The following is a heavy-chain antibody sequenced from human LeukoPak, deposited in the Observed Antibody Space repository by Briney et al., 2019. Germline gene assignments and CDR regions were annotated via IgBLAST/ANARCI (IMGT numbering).Heavy chain of an antibody. CDR3: AKDRPWYNWKDENDAFDI. Sequence: GGSLRLSCAASGFSFSHYGMHWVRQAPGKGLEWVVFIRYDGSNEYYAESVKGRFTISRDNSKNTLYLQMNSLRTEDTAVYYCAKDRPWYNWKDENDAFDIWGQGTMVTVSA. J-gene: IGHJ3*02. CDR2: IRYDGSNE. D-gene: IGHD1-1*01. CDR1: GFSFSHYG. V-gene: IGHV3-30*02.